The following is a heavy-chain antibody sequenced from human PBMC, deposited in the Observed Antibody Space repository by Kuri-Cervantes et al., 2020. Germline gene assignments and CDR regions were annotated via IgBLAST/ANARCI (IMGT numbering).Heavy chain of an antibody. Sequence: ASVKVSCKASGYTFTGYYMHWVRQAPGQGLEWRGWINPNSGGTNYAQKFQGRVTMTRDTSISTAYMELSRLRSDDTAVYYCAKGILYSHGGAFDIWGQGTMVTVSS. D-gene: IGHD3-16*01. V-gene: IGHV1-2*02. CDR3: AKGILYSHGGAFDI. CDR2: INPNSGGT. CDR1: GYTFTGYY. J-gene: IGHJ3*02.